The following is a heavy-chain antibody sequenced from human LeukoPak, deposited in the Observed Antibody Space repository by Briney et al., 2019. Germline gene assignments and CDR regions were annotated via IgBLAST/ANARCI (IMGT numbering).Heavy chain of an antibody. D-gene: IGHD3-10*01. CDR1: GYTFSSYD. J-gene: IGHJ6*03. CDR2: IIPIFGTA. V-gene: IGHV1-69*13. Sequence: GASVKVSCKASGYTFSSYDINWVRQATGQGLEWMGGIIPIFGTANYAQKFQGRVTITADESTSTAYMELSSLRSEDTAVYYCARVGANYYGSGWLGYYYYMDVWGKGTTVTISS. CDR3: ARVGANYYGSGWLGYYYYMDV.